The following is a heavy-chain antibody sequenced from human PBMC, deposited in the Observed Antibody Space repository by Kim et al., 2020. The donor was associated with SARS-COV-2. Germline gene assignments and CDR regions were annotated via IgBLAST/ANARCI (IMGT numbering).Heavy chain of an antibody. CDR3: ARHTIAAAANWFDP. J-gene: IGHJ5*02. V-gene: IGHV5-10-1*01. Sequence: SPSFQGHVTISADKSISTAYLQWSSLKASDTAMYYCARHTIAAAANWFDPWGQGTLVTVSS. D-gene: IGHD6-13*01.